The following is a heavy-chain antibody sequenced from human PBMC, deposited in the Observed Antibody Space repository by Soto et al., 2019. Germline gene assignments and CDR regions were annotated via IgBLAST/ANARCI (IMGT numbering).Heavy chain of an antibody. J-gene: IGHJ6*02. D-gene: IGHD4-17*01. CDR3: ARDQVYYGDYPPPGKYYYYGMDV. V-gene: IGHV1-18*01. CDR1: GYTFTSYG. Sequence: QVQLVQSGAEVKKPGASVKVSCKASGYTFTSYGISWVRQAPGQGLEWMGWISAYNGNTNYAQKLQGRVTMTTDTSTSTAYMELRSLRSDDTAVYYCARDQVYYGDYPPPGKYYYYGMDVWGQGTTFTVSS. CDR2: ISAYNGNT.